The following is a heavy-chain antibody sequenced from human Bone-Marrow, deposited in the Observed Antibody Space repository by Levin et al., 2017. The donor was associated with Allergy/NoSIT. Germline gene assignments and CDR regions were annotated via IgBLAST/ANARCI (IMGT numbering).Heavy chain of an antibody. V-gene: IGHV4-30-4*01. CDR3: ARDPWSGDVHDAFDL. CDR1: GGSISSGDYY. CDR2: IYYSGST. J-gene: IGHJ3*01. Sequence: KSSETLSLTCTVSGGSISSGDYYWSWIRQPPGKGLEWIGYIYYSGSTYHNPSLKSRITMSVDTSKNQFALKLSSVTAADTAVYYCARDPWSGDVHDAFDLWGQGTMVTVSS. D-gene: IGHD4-17*01.